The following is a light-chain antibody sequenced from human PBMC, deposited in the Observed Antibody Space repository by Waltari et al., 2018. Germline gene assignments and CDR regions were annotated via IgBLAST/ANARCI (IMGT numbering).Light chain of an antibody. CDR3: QQINNKPFT. V-gene: IGKV1-9*01. J-gene: IGKJ3*01. Sequence: DIQLTQSPSSLSASVGDRVTITCRASQDISSSLNWYQQKPGRAPKLLIYAASSLQSGVPSRFSGSGSGTEFTLTISSLQPEDFATYYCQQINNKPFTFGPGTILDIK. CDR1: QDISSS. CDR2: AAS.